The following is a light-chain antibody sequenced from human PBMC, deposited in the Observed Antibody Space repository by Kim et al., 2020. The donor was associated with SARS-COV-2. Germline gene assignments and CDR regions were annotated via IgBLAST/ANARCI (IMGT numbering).Light chain of an antibody. CDR2: WGF. J-gene: IGKJ2*01. CDR3: MQALQTPPYT. CDR1: QSLLHTNGYNY. Sequence: PASISCRSSQSLLHTNGYNYFDWYLKKPGQSPQLLIYWGFNRASGVPDRFSGSGSGTAFTLKIRRVEAEDVGIYYCMQALQTPPYTFGQGTKMEI. V-gene: IGKV2-28*01.